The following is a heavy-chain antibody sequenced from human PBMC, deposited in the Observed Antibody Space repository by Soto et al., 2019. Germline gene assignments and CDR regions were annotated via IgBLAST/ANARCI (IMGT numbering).Heavy chain of an antibody. CDR3: AKDDYVWGSYRPNWFDP. CDR1: GFTFSSYA. D-gene: IGHD3-16*02. J-gene: IGHJ5*02. Sequence: PVGSLRLSCAASGFTFSSYAMSWVRQAPGKGLEWVSAISGSGGSTYYADSVKGRFTISRDNSKNTLYLQMNSLRAEDTAVYYCAKDDYVWGSYRPNWFDPWGQGTRVTVSS. V-gene: IGHV3-23*01. CDR2: ISGSGGST.